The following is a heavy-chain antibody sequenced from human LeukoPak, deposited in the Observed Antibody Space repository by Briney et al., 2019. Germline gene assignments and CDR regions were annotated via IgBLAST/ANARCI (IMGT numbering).Heavy chain of an antibody. CDR3: ARGVGYDYVWGSYRLPTPCYFDY. J-gene: IGHJ4*02. Sequence: SETLSLTCTVSGGSISSGGYYWSWIRQHPGKGLEWIGYIYYSGSTYYNPSLKSRVTISVDTSKNQFSLKLSSVTAADTAVYYCARGVGYDYVWGSYRLPTPCYFDYWGQGTLVTVSS. CDR2: IYYSGST. CDR1: GGSISSGGYY. V-gene: IGHV4-31*03. D-gene: IGHD3-16*02.